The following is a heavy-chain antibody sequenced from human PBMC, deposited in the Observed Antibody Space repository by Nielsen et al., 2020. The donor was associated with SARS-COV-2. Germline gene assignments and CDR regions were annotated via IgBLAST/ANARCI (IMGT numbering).Heavy chain of an antibody. CDR3: AKVSDSSGYSDY. Sequence: GGSLRLSCAASGFSFDEYAMYWVRQAPGKGLEWVSGISRDSGSIDYVDSVKGRFTISRDNAKNSLYLQMNSLRAEDTALYYCAKVSDSSGYSDYWGQGTLVTVSS. CDR1: GFSFDEYA. J-gene: IGHJ4*02. V-gene: IGHV3-9*01. CDR2: ISRDSGSI. D-gene: IGHD3-22*01.